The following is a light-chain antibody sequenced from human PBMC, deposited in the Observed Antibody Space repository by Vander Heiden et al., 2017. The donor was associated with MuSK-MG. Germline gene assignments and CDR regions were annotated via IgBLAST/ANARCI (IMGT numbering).Light chain of an antibody. Sequence: SSELTQDPAVSVALGQTVRITCHGDSLTSYYASWYQQKPGQAPVLVIYGKNNRPSGIPDRFSGSSSGNTASLTITGAQAEDEADYYCNSRDSSGNHLVFGGGTKLTVL. J-gene: IGLJ2*01. V-gene: IGLV3-19*01. CDR1: SLTSYY. CDR3: NSRDSSGNHLV. CDR2: GKN.